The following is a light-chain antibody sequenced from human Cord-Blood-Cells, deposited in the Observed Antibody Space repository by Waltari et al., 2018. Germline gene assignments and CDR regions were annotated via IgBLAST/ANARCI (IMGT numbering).Light chain of an antibody. Sequence: QSALTQPAPMSGSPAQSIDPSCTGTSSTAGGYTYVAWYQQHPGKAPKLIIYDVSNRPSWVSNRFSGSKSGNTASLTISGLQAEDEADYYCSSYTSSSTLVFGTGTKVTVL. V-gene: IGLV2-14*01. CDR2: DVS. CDR1: SSTAGGYTY. J-gene: IGLJ1*01. CDR3: SSYTSSSTLV.